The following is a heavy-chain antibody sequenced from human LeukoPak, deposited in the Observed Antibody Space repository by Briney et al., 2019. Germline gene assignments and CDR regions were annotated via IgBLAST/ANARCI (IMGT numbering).Heavy chain of an antibody. CDR2: IYYSGST. D-gene: IGHD3-9*01. CDR3: ARLAIRYFAWNAWYFDS. J-gene: IGHJ4*02. V-gene: IGHV4-39*01. CDR1: GGSVSSTSYY. Sequence: SETLSLTCTVSGGSVSSTSYYWGWIRQPPGKGLEWIGSIYYSGSTHYNPSLKSRLTISVDTSKNQFSLKLSSVTAADTAVYYCARLAIRYFAWNAWYFDSWGQGTLVTVSS.